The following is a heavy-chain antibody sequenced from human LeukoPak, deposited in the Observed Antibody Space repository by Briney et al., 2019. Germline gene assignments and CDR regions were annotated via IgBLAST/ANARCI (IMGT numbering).Heavy chain of an antibody. Sequence: ASVKVSCKASGGTFSSYAISWVRQAPGQGLEWMGWISAYNGNTNYAQKLQGRVIMTTDTSTSTAYMELRSLRSDDTAVYYCARDTDFWSGTNWFDPWGQGTLVTVSS. V-gene: IGHV1-18*01. CDR2: ISAYNGNT. J-gene: IGHJ5*02. CDR1: GGTFSSYA. CDR3: ARDTDFWSGTNWFDP. D-gene: IGHD3-3*01.